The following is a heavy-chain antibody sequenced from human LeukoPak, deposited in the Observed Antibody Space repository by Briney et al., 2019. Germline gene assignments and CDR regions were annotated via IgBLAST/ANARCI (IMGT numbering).Heavy chain of an antibody. V-gene: IGHV3-23*01. D-gene: IGHD6-13*01. CDR3: AKSIAAAGRGLPFDY. Sequence: GGSLRLSCAASGFTFSSYAISWVRQAPGKGLEWVSVISGSGGSTYYADSVKGRITISRDNSKNTLYLQMNSLRAEDTAVYYCAKSIAAAGRGLPFDYWGQGTLVTVSS. CDR2: ISGSGGST. J-gene: IGHJ4*02. CDR1: GFTFSSYA.